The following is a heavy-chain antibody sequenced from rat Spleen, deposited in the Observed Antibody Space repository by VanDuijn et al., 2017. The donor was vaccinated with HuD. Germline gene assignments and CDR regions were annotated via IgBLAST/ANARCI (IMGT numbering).Heavy chain of an antibody. CDR3: TRESLPGFNSHWFLS. V-gene: IGHV2S8*01. CDR2: ISIGGGT. CDR1: GFSLSSYG. J-gene: IGHJ3*01. Sequence: QVQLKESGPGLVKPSLTLSLTCTVSGFSLSSYGVIWVRQPPGKGLEWIAAISIGGGTYYNSALSSRLSISRDTSKSQVFLKVDSLQTEDTATYFCTRESLPGFNSHWFLSWGQGTLVTVSS. D-gene: IGHD1-4*01.